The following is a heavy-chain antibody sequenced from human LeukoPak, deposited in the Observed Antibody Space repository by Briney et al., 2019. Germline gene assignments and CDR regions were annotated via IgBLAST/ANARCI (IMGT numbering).Heavy chain of an antibody. D-gene: IGHD6-13*01. V-gene: IGHV3-23*01. J-gene: IGHJ2*01. CDR3: AQQQLDDWYFDL. CDR2: ISGSGGST. CDR1: GFTFSSYA. Sequence: GGSLRLSCAASGFTFSSYAMSWVRQAPGKGLEWVSAISGSGGSTYYADSVKGRFTISRDNSKNTLYLQMNSLRAEDTAEYYCAQQQLDDWYFDLWGRGTLVTVSS.